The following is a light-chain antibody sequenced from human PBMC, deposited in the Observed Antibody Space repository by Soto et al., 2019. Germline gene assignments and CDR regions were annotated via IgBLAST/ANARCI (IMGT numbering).Light chain of an antibody. Sequence: EIGMTQSPATLSLSPGERATLSCRASQSVSSNLAWYQQKPGQAPRLLIYGASTRATGIPARFSGSGSGTEFTLTISSLQSEDFAVYYCQQYNNWHTWTFGQGTKVDIK. CDR3: QQYNNWHTWT. V-gene: IGKV3-15*01. J-gene: IGKJ1*01. CDR1: QSVSSN. CDR2: GAS.